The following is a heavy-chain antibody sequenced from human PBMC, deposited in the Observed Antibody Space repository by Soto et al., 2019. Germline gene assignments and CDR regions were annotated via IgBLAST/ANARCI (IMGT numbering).Heavy chain of an antibody. D-gene: IGHD3-3*01. Sequence: PSETLSLTCTVSGGSMSSYYWTWIRQSAGKGLEWIGRVYSSGGTHYNPSLKSRVTISLDTSKNQFSLRLLSVTDADTAVYYCARGQRFSDWFDPWGQGTFVTVSS. V-gene: IGHV4-4*07. CDR3: ARGQRFSDWFDP. CDR1: GGSMSSYY. CDR2: VYSSGGT. J-gene: IGHJ5*02.